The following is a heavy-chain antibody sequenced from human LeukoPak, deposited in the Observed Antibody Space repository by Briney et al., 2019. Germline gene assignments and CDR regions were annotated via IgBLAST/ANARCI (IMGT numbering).Heavy chain of an antibody. Sequence: ASVKVSCKASGYKFTSYDINWVRQAPGQGLEWMGWMNPIGDNTGSAQKFQGRITMTRDTSINTAYLELTSLGSEDTAIYYCAREGGSGFSYYFDYWGQGTLVTVSS. D-gene: IGHD3-3*01. CDR3: AREGGSGFSYYFDY. V-gene: IGHV1-8*01. CDR1: GYKFTSYD. CDR2: MNPIGDNT. J-gene: IGHJ4*02.